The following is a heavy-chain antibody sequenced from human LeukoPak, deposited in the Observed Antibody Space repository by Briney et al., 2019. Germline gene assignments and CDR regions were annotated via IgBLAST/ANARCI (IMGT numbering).Heavy chain of an antibody. CDR1: GGSFSGYY. J-gene: IGHJ5*02. D-gene: IGHD4-23*01. Sequence: SETLSLTCAVYGGSFSGYYWSWIRQPPGKGLEWIGEINHSGSTNYNPSLKSRVTISVDTSKNQFSLKLSSVTAADTAVYYCARENDYGGNPPWGQGTLVTVSS. CDR3: ARENDYGGNPP. V-gene: IGHV4-34*01. CDR2: INHSGST.